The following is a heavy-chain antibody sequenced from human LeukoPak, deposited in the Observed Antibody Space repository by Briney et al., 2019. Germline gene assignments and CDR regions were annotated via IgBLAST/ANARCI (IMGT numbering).Heavy chain of an antibody. D-gene: IGHD6-19*01. V-gene: IGHV1-18*01. CDR3: ARAAVALSTFDY. CDR2: ISAYNGKT. CDR1: GYTFTSYG. Sequence: ASVKVSCKASGYTFTSYGISWARQAPGQGLEWMGWISAYNGKTNYAQKFQGRVTMTTDTSTSTVYMELRSLRSDDTAVYYCARAAVALSTFDYWGQGTRDRVSS. J-gene: IGHJ4*02.